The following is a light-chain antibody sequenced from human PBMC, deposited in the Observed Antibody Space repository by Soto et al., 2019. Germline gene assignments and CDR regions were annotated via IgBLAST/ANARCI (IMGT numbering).Light chain of an antibody. Sequence: QSALTQPASVSGSPGQSITISCSGTNSDVGDYNLVSWYQQRPGEAPKLVIFDVSNRPSGVSDRFSGSKSGNTASLTISGLQGEEEGDYFCCSYSTDTTLYVFGSGTKLTVL. V-gene: IGLV2-14*01. CDR3: CSYSTDTTLYV. J-gene: IGLJ1*01. CDR1: NSDVGDYNL. CDR2: DVS.